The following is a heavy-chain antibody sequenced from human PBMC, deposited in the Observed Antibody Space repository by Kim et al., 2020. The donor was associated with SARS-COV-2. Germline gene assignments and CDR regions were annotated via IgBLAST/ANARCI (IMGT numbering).Heavy chain of an antibody. V-gene: IGHV3-30*18. D-gene: IGHD1-1*01. CDR1: GLIFRNYG. J-gene: IGHJ4*02. CDR2: ILYDVSNQ. CDR3: VKGRMTTPNDHDY. Sequence: GGSLRLSCAASGLIFRNYGMHWVRQAPGKGLEWVAFILYDVSNQYYADSVKGRFTISRDNSKNRLYLQMNSLSAEYTAVYYCVKGRMTTPNDHDYWGQGTRDSVSS.